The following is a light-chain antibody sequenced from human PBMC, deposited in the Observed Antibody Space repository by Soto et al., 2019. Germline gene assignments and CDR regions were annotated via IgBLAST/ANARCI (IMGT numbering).Light chain of an antibody. CDR1: QGISSY. J-gene: IGKJ4*01. V-gene: IGKV1-8*01. CDR3: QQLRSYPST. CDR2: AAS. Sequence: AIRMTQSPSSLSASTGDRVTITCRASQGISSYLAWYQQKPGKAPKLLIYAASTLHGGVPSRFSGSGSGTDFALTITSLQAEDFATYYCQQLRSYPSTFGGGTKVDIK.